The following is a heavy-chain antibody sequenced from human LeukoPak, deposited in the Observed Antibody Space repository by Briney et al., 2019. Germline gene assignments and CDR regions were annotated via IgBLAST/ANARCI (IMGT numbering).Heavy chain of an antibody. V-gene: IGHV3-21*04. CDR3: ARRAGAYPHPYDY. CDR1: GFTFSSYS. D-gene: IGHD3-16*01. CDR2: ISSSSSYI. J-gene: IGHJ4*02. Sequence: PGGPLRLSCAASGFTFSSYSMNWVRQAPGKGLEWVSSISSSSSYIYYADSVKGRFTISRDNSKNTLYLQMNSLRAEDTAVYYCARRAGAYPHPYDYWGQGTLVTVSS.